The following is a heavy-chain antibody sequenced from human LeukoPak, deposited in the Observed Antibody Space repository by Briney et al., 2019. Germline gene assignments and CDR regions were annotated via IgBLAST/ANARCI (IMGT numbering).Heavy chain of an antibody. V-gene: IGHV3-33*01. J-gene: IGHJ6*02. CDR1: GFTFSHYG. D-gene: IGHD2-15*01. Sequence: GGSLRLSCAASGFTFSHYGMHWVRQAPGKGLEWVAVIWYDGSNKYYADSVKGRFTISRDNSKNTLYLQMNSLRAEDTAVYYCARAGYCSGGSCYSPHYDYYYGMDVWGQGTTVTVSS. CDR2: IWYDGSNK. CDR3: ARAGYCSGGSCYSPHYDYYYGMDV.